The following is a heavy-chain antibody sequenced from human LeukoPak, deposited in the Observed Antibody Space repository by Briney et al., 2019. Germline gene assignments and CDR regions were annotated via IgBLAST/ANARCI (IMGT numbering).Heavy chain of an antibody. CDR1: GGSISSYY. CDR2: IYYSGST. CDR3: ARDLGVATILGDYYYGMDV. J-gene: IGHJ6*02. V-gene: IGHV4-59*01. D-gene: IGHD5-12*01. Sequence: SETLSLTCTVSGGSISSYYWSWIRQPPGKGLEWIGYIYYSGSTNYNPSLKSRVTISVGTSKNQFSLKLSSVTAADTAVYYCARDLGVATILGDYYYGMDVWGQGTTVTVSS.